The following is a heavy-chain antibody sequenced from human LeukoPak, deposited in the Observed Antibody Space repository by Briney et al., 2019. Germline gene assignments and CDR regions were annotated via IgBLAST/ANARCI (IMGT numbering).Heavy chain of an antibody. V-gene: IGHV1-8*03. CDR1: GYTFTSYG. CDR2: MNPNSGNT. J-gene: IGHJ4*02. D-gene: IGHD3-10*01. Sequence: ASVKVSCKASGYTFTSYGISWVRQAPGQGLEWMGWMNPNSGNTGYAQKFQGRVTITRNTSISTAYMELSSLRSEDTAVYYCAREGRGVVDYWGQGTLVTVSS. CDR3: AREGRGVVDY.